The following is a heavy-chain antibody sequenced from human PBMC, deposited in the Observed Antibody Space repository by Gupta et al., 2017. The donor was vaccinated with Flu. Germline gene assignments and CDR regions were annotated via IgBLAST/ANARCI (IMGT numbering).Heavy chain of an antibody. V-gene: IGHV1-2*02. Sequence: TGYNLHWGRQAPGQGLEWMGWIYPNTGGTNFAQKFQGRVTMTRDTSMSTVYMELSGLRSDDTALYYCASISGSYRKDFWGRGTLVTVSS. D-gene: IGHD1-26*01. CDR1: TGYN. J-gene: IGHJ1*01. CDR2: IYPNTGGT. CDR3: ASISGSYRKDF.